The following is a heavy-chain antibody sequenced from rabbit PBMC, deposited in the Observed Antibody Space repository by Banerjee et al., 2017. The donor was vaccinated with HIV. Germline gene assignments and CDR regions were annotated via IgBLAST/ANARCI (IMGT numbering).Heavy chain of an antibody. CDR1: GFSFSGSYW. CDR3: ARSYGDAGNANL. V-gene: IGHV1S45*01. D-gene: IGHD6-1*01. CDR2: IDNYYDRI. Sequence: QEQLEESGGDLVKPEGSLTLTCTASGFSFSGSYWICWVRQAPGKGLELIACIDNYYDRIYYASWAKGRFTISKTSSTTVTLQMTSLTAADTATYFCARSYGDAGNANLWGPGTLVTVS. J-gene: IGHJ4*01.